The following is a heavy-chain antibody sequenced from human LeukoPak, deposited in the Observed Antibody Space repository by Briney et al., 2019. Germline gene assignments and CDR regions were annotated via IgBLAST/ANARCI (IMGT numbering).Heavy chain of an antibody. CDR1: GFTFSSYA. Sequence: GGSLRLSCAASGFTFSSYAMPWVRQAPGKGLEWVAVISYDGSNKYYADSVKGRFTISRDNSKNTLYLQMNSLRAEDTAVYYCASNVLRYFDWLSAFDIWGQGTMVTVSS. D-gene: IGHD3-9*01. CDR3: ASNVLRYFDWLSAFDI. CDR2: ISYDGSNK. V-gene: IGHV3-30-3*01. J-gene: IGHJ3*02.